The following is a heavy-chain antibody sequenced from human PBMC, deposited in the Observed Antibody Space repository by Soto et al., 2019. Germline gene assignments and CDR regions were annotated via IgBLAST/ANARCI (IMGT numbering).Heavy chain of an antibody. D-gene: IGHD5-12*01. V-gene: IGHV3-23*01. CDR3: ARALLHTDSDGYNCQFDY. CDR1: GFSFTSYA. CDR2: ITGSGGTT. Sequence: GGSLRLSCEGSGFSFTSYAMNWVRQAPGKGLEWVSVITGSGGTTYYSESVKGRFTISRDNSKNMVFLHMNSLRAEDTAVYYCARALLHTDSDGYNCQFDYWGQGTLVTVSS. J-gene: IGHJ4*02.